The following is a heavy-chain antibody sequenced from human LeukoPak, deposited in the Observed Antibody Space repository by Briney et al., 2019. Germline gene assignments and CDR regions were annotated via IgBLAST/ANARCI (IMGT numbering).Heavy chain of an antibody. CDR2: IYHSGST. CDR1: GGSISSYY. J-gene: IGHJ4*02. CDR3: ARGPYYYGSGSYYNDY. D-gene: IGHD3-10*01. Sequence: PSETLSLTCTVSGGSISSYYWSWIRQPPGKGLEWIGYIYHSGSTYYNPSLKSRVTISVDRSKNQFSLKLSSVTAADTAVYYCARGPYYYGSGSYYNDYWGQGTLVTVSS. V-gene: IGHV4-59*12.